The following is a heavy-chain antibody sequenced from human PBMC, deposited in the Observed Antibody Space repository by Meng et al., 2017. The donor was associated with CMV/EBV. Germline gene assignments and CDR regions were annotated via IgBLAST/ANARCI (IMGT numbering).Heavy chain of an antibody. D-gene: IGHD2-2*01. CDR1: GFTVSSNY. V-gene: IGHV3-11*04. J-gene: IGHJ6*02. CDR3: ARDLIVVVPAAEAWYYYGMDV. Sequence: LSLTCAASGFTVSSNYMSWVRQAPGKGLEWVSYISSSGSTIYYADSVKGRFTISRDNAKNSLYLQMNSLRAEDTAVYYCARDLIVVVPAAEAWYYYGMDVWGQGTTVTVSS. CDR2: ISSSGSTI.